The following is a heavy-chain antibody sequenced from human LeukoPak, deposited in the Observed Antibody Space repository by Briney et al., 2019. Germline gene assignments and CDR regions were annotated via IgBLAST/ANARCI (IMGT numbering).Heavy chain of an antibody. V-gene: IGHV3-74*01. CDR3: ARGLPNYYGMDV. Sequence: GGSLRLSCVASALTFNNYWMHWVRQAPGKGLVWVSCIKGDGSSTNYADSVRGRFTISRDNAKSTVYLQLNSLRTEDTAVYYCARGLPNYYGMDVWGQGTTVTVSS. J-gene: IGHJ6*02. CDR1: ALTFNNYW. CDR2: IKGDGSST.